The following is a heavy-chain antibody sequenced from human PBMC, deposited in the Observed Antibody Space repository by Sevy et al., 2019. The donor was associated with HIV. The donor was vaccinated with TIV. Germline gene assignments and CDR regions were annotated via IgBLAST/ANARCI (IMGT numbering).Heavy chain of an antibody. CDR3: ANSGYGEIDFDY. CDR2: ISGSGGST. Sequence: GGSLRLSCAASGFTFSSYAMSWVRQAPGKGLEWVSAISGSGGSTYYADSVKGRFTISRDNSKNTLYLQMNSLRAEDTAVYYCANSGYGEIDFDYWGQGTLVTVSS. V-gene: IGHV3-23*01. CDR1: GFTFSSYA. D-gene: IGHD3-22*01. J-gene: IGHJ4*02.